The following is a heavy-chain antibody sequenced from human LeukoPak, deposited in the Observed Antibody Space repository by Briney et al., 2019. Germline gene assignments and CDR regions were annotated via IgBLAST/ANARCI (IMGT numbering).Heavy chain of an antibody. J-gene: IGHJ3*02. CDR1: GFTFSSYS. V-gene: IGHV3-21*01. CDR3: ARHGRSAFDI. Sequence: GGSLRLSCTASGFTFSSYSMNWVRQAPGKGLEWVSSISSSSSYIYYADSVKGRFTISRDNAKNSLYLQMNSLRAGDTAVYYCARHGRSAFDIWGQGTMVTVSS. CDR2: ISSSSSYI.